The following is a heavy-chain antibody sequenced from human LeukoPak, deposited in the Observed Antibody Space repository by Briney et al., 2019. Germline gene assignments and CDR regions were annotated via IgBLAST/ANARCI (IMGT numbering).Heavy chain of an antibody. D-gene: IGHD3-3*01. CDR2: MAYSGSS. CDR3: ARHDFWSGNYGENYFDY. Sequence: SETLSHTCTVSGGSISSSSYSWGWIRQPPGKGLEWIGSMAYSGSSYYNPSLKSRVTITVDTSKNQFSLKLTSVTAADTAMYYCARHDFWSGNYGENYFDYWGQGILVTVSS. J-gene: IGHJ4*02. V-gene: IGHV4-39*01. CDR1: GGSISSSSYS.